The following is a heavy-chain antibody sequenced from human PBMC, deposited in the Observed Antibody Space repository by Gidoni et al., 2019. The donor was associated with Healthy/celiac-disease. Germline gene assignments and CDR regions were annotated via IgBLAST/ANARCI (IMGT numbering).Heavy chain of an antibody. J-gene: IGHJ4*02. D-gene: IGHD6-19*01. CDR1: DGSIRSSSYY. CDR3: ARPYSSGWYWDY. Sequence: LQLQESGPGLVKPSETLSLTCTVSDGSIRSSSYYWGWIRQTPGKGLECIGSIYYSGCTYYNPSLKIRVTISVDTSKNQFSLKLSSVTAADTAVYYCARPYSSGWYWDYWGQGTLVTVSS. CDR2: IYYSGCT. V-gene: IGHV4-39*01.